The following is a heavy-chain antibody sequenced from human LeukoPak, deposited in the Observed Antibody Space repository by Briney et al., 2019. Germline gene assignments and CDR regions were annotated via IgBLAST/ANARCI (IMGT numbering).Heavy chain of an antibody. J-gene: IGHJ4*02. Sequence: SETLSLTCAVYGGSFSGYYWSWIRQPPGKGLEWIGEINHSGSTNYNPSLKSRVTISVDTSKNQFSLKLSSVTAADTAVYYCARAKGGYSYGVIDYWGQGTLVTVSS. V-gene: IGHV4-34*01. D-gene: IGHD5-18*01. CDR1: GGSFSGYY. CDR2: INHSGST. CDR3: ARAKGGYSYGVIDY.